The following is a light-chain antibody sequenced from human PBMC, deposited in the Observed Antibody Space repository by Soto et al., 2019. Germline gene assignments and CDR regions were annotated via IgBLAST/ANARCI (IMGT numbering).Light chain of an antibody. CDR3: QQYDNSPIT. V-gene: IGKV3-20*01. J-gene: IGKJ5*01. CDR1: QSVSSSY. CDR2: GAS. Sequence: VVFXHSPGTXXXXPXEXXTXSFRASQSVSSSYLAWYQQKPGQAPRLLIYGASSRATGIPDRFSGTGSETDFTLTISRLEPEDFAVYYCQQYDNSPITFGQGTRLENK.